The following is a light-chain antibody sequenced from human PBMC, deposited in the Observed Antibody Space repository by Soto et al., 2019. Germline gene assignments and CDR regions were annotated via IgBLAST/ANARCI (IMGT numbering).Light chain of an antibody. CDR1: SSDVGTYNY. V-gene: IGLV2-8*01. J-gene: IGLJ3*02. CDR3: SSYSGSNDLV. Sequence: QSALTQPPSASGSPGQSVTISCTGTSSDVGTYNYVSWYQQHPGKAPKVMIFEVTKRPSGVSHRFSGSKSGNTASLTVSGLQPEDEADYYCSSYSGSNDLVFGGGTKVTVL. CDR2: EVT.